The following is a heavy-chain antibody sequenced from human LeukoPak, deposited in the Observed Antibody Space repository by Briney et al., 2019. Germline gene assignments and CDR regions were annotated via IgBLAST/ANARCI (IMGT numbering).Heavy chain of an antibody. J-gene: IGHJ4*02. D-gene: IGHD6-13*01. Sequence: PGGSLRLSCAVSGFIFSNYGIHWVRQAPGKGLEWVAFIRYDGNNKYYADSVKGRFTISRDNAKNLLYLQMNSLRAEDTAVYYCARRGGISGYFDYWGQGTRVTVS. CDR2: IRYDGNNK. CDR1: GFIFSNYG. V-gene: IGHV3-30*02. CDR3: ARRGGISGYFDY.